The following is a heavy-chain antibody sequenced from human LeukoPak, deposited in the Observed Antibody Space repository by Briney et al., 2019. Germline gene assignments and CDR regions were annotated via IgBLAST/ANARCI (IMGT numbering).Heavy chain of an antibody. CDR3: ARVMDAGYCSGGSCYHQPGYFDY. J-gene: IGHJ4*02. Sequence: GGSLRLSCAASGFTFSSYWMSWVRQAPGKGLEWVANIKQDGSEKYYVDSVKGRFTISRDSAKNSLYLQMNSLRAEDTAVYYCARVMDAGYCSGGSCYHQPGYFDYWGQGTLVTVSS. CDR2: IKQDGSEK. CDR1: GFTFSSYW. D-gene: IGHD2-15*01. V-gene: IGHV3-7*04.